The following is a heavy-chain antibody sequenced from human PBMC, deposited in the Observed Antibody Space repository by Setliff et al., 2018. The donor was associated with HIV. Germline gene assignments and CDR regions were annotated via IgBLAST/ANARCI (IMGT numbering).Heavy chain of an antibody. Sequence: PSETLSLTCSVSGGSISGSSYYWGWIRQPPGKGLEWIGSIYYSGSTYYNPSLKSRVTISVDTSKNQFSLKLCSVTAADTAVYYCARLGDASPQYYYGSGPVWGKGTTVTVSS. CDR3: ARLGDASPQYYYGSGPV. D-gene: IGHD3-10*01. CDR1: GGSISGSSYY. CDR2: IYYSGST. V-gene: IGHV4-39*01. J-gene: IGHJ6*04.